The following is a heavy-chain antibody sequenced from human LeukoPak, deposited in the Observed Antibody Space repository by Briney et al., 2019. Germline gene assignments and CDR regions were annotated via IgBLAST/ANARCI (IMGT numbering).Heavy chain of an antibody. Sequence: GGSLRLSCEASGFTLSNYWMSWVRQAPGKGLEWVSYISSSGSTIYYADSVKGRFTISRDNAKNSLYLQMNSLRAEDTAVYYCARWGGYSYGRAFDIWGQGTMVTVSS. D-gene: IGHD5-18*01. V-gene: IGHV3-11*01. CDR2: ISSSGSTI. J-gene: IGHJ3*02. CDR3: ARWGGYSYGRAFDI. CDR1: GFTLSNYW.